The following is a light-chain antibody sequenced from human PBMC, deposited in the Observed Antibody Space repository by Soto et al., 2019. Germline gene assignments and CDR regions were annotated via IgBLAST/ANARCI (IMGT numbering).Light chain of an antibody. V-gene: IGLV2-14*01. CDR2: EVS. Sequence: QSALTQPASVSGAPVQSITISCTGTSSDVGGYDYVSWYQLHPGKAPQLMVFEVSNRPSGVSYRVSGSKSGNTASLPISGLQAEDEADYFCSSYSRSTAYLFGTGTQLTVL. J-gene: IGLJ1*01. CDR3: SSYSRSTAYL. CDR1: SSDVGGYDY.